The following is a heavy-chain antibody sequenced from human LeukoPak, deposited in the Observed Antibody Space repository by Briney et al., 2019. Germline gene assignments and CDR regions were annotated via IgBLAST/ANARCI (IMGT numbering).Heavy chain of an antibody. V-gene: IGHV3-9*01. CDR2: ISWNSGSI. Sequence: SLRLSCAASGFTFDDYAMHWVRQAPGKGLEWVSGISWNSGSIGYADSVKGRFTISRDNAKNSLYLQMNSLRAEDTALYYCAKGKTHYYDSSGYYRFGYFDYWGQGTLVTVS. J-gene: IGHJ4*02. CDR1: GFTFDDYA. CDR3: AKGKTHYYDSSGYYRFGYFDY. D-gene: IGHD3-22*01.